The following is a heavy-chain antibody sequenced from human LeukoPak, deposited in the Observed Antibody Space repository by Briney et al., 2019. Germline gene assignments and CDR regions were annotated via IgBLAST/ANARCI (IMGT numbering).Heavy chain of an antibody. D-gene: IGHD4-17*01. CDR2: IYYSGST. V-gene: IGHV4-39*07. CDR3: ARGTTVTKSAFDI. Sequence: SETLSLTCTVSGGSISSSSYYWGWIRQPPGKGLEWIGSIYYSGSTYYNPSLKSRVTISVDTSKNQFSLKLSSVTAADTAVYYCARGTTVTKSAFDIWGQGTMVTVSS. CDR1: GGSISSSSYY. J-gene: IGHJ3*02.